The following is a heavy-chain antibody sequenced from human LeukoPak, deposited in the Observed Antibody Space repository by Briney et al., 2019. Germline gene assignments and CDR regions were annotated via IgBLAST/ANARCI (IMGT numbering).Heavy chain of an antibody. V-gene: IGHV3-11*04. CDR1: VFTFSDYY. J-gene: IGHJ2*01. CDR2: ISSSGSTI. CDR3: AREAIITMVRGVITDGYLDL. Sequence: GGSLRLSCAASVFTFSDYYMSWIRQAPGKGLEWVSYISSSGSTIYYADSVKGRFTISRDNAKNTLYLQMNSLRAEDTAVYYCAREAIITMVRGVITDGYLDLWGRGTLVTVSS. D-gene: IGHD3-10*01.